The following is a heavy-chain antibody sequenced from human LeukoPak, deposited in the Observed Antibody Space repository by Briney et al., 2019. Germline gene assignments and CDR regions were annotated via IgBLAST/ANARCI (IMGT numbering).Heavy chain of an antibody. J-gene: IGHJ4*02. Sequence: ASVKVSCKASGGTFSSYAISWVRQAPGQGLEWMGRIIPILGIANYAQKFQGRVTITADKSTSTAYMELSSLRSEDTAVYYCARNSGGRYCDSSGGNYWGQGTLVTVSS. V-gene: IGHV1-69*04. CDR1: GGTFSSYA. CDR3: ARNSGGRYCDSSGGNY. CDR2: IIPILGIA. D-gene: IGHD3-22*01.